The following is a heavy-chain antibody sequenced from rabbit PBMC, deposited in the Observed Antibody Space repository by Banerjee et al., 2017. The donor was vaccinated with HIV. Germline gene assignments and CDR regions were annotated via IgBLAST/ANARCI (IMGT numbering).Heavy chain of an antibody. Sequence: QEQLVESGGGLVKPGASLTLTCKTSGFSFSSALPMGWVRQAPGKGLEWIASIDTGDGGSYYASWAKGRFTISLDNAQNTVFLQMTSLTVADTATYFCARAVSSGWGGFFNLWGPGTLVTVS. V-gene: IGHV1S45*01. D-gene: IGHD4-1*01. CDR1: GFSFSSALP. J-gene: IGHJ4*01. CDR2: IDTGDGGS. CDR3: ARAVSSGWGGFFNL.